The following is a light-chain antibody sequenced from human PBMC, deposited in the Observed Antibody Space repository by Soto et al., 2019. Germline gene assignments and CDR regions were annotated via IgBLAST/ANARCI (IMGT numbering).Light chain of an antibody. CDR3: EKRRLT. CDR1: QSVSSF. V-gene: IGKV3-11*01. J-gene: IGKJ4*02. Sequence: EIVLTQSPATLSLSPGERATLSCRASQSVSSFLAWYQQKPGQAPRLLIYDASNRATGIPARFSGGGAGTDFNLTISSVEPEDFAGYYCEKRRLTFGGGTRVEIK. CDR2: DAS.